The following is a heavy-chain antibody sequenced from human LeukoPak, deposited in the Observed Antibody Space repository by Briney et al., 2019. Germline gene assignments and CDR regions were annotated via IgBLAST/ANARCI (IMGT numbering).Heavy chain of an antibody. CDR1: GFTFSSHW. CDR2: IKQDGSEK. D-gene: IGHD3-22*01. Sequence: GGSLRLSCAASGFTFSSHWMSWVRQAPGKGLEWVANIKQDGSEKYYEDSVKGRFTISRDNAKNSLYLQMNSLRAEDTAVYYCARVAWGDYYDSSGYYYGGAFDIWGQGTMVTVSS. J-gene: IGHJ3*02. CDR3: ARVAWGDYYDSSGYYYGGAFDI. V-gene: IGHV3-7*01.